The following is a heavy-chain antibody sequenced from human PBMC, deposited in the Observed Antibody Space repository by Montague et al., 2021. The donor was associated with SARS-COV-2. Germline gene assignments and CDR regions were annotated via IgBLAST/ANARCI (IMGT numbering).Heavy chain of an antibody. V-gene: IGHV4-59*01. CDR1: GDSMTNYC. CDR2: INYSGST. D-gene: IGHD6-13*01. J-gene: IGHJ4*02. CDR3: ARAPIYRSSWYAYFDY. Sequence: SETLSLTCTVSGDSMTNYCWSWIRQPPGKGLEWIGYINYSGSTHYNPSLQSRVTLSKDTSKNQFSLRLTSVTAADTAMYFCARAPIYRSSWYAYFDYWGQGTLVTVSS.